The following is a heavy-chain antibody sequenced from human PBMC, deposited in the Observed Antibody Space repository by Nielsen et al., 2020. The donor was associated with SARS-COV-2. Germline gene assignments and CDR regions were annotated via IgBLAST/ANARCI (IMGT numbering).Heavy chain of an antibody. Sequence: SETLSLTCTVSGDSISSGDYYWSWIRQPPGKGLEWITYIYHSGSTYYNPSLKSRVSISVDTSKNQLSLNLSSVTAADTAMYYCARYYVSGMYGMDVWGPGTTVTVSS. CDR1: GDSISSGDYY. V-gene: IGHV4-30-4*01. CDR2: IYHSGST. CDR3: ARYYVSGMYGMDV. D-gene: IGHD3-10*01. J-gene: IGHJ6*02.